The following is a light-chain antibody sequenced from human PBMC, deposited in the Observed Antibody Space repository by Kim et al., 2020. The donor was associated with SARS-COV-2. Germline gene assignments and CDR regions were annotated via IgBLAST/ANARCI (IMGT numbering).Light chain of an antibody. J-gene: IGLJ1*01. V-gene: IGLV2-8*01. CDR1: SSDVGGYNY. Sequence: GQSVTIPCTGTSSDVGGYNYVSWYQHHPGKAPKLMIYEVTKRPSGVPDRFSGSKSGNTASLTVSGLQAEDEADYYCGSYVGNNNFVFGTGTQLTVL. CDR3: GSYVGNNNFV. CDR2: EVT.